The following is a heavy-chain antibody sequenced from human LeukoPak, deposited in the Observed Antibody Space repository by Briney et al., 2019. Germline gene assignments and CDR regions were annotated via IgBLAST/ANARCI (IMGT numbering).Heavy chain of an antibody. D-gene: IGHD3-10*01. CDR3: ARRPTLYGSGSYYEY. CDR1: GYIFTSYW. CDR2: IYPGDSDT. J-gene: IGHJ4*02. V-gene: IGHV5-51*01. Sequence: GESLKIPCKGSGYIFTSYWIGWVRQMPGKGLEWMGIIYPGDSDTRYSPSFQGQVTISADKSIDTAYLQWSSLKASDTAMYYCARRPTLYGSGSYYEYWGQGTLVTVSS.